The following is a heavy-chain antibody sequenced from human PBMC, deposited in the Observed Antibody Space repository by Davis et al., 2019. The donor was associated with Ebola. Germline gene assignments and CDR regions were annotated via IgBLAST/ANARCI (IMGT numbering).Heavy chain of an antibody. J-gene: IGHJ6*02. CDR2: INTYNGNT. CDR3: ARCIPAAPNVQSPQHGMDV. Sequence: ASVKVSCKASGYTFTSYGISWVRQAPGQRLEWMGYINTYNGNTKYSQNFQGRVSMTTDTYTSTIYMELRSLRSDDTAIYYCARCIPAAPNVQSPQHGMDVWGQGTTVTVSS. D-gene: IGHD2-2*01. CDR1: GYTFTSYG. V-gene: IGHV1-18*01.